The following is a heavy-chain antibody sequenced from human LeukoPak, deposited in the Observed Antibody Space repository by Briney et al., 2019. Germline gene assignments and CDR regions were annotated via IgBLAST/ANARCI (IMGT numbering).Heavy chain of an antibody. CDR2: IYTSGST. CDR3: ARDHREYYYYYYMDV. Sequence: SETLSLTCTVSGGSISSGSYYWSWIRQPAGKGLEWIGRIYTSGSTNYNPSLKSRVTISVDTSKNQFSLKLSSVTAADTAVYYCARDHREYYYYYYMDVWGKGTTVTVSS. V-gene: IGHV4-61*02. D-gene: IGHD5-24*01. J-gene: IGHJ6*03. CDR1: GGSISSGSYY.